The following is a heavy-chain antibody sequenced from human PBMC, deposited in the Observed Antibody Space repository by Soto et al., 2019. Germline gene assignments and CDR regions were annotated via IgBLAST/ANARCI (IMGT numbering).Heavy chain of an antibody. J-gene: IGHJ6*03. V-gene: IGHV3-73*01. CDR3: TRQGTQARSGSYYKRSDYYYYYMDV. CDR1: GFTFSGSA. CDR2: IRSKANSYAT. D-gene: IGHD3-10*01. Sequence: GGSLRLSCAASGFTFSGSAMHWVRQASGKGLEWVGRIRSKANSYATAYAASVKGRFTISRDDSKNTAYLQMNSLKTEDTAVYYCTRQGTQARSGSYYKRSDYYYYYMDVWGKGTTVTVSS.